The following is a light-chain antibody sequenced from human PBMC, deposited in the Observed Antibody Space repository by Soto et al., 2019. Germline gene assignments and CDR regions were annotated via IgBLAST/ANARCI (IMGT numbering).Light chain of an antibody. CDR2: DAS. Sequence: DIPITQSPSTLSASVGDIVTITCRASRSISSWLAWYQQKPGKAPKLLIYDASSLESGVPSRFSGSGSGTEFTLTISSLQPDDFATYYCQQYNSYSETVGQGTKVDIK. J-gene: IGKJ1*01. CDR3: QQYNSYSET. V-gene: IGKV1-5*01. CDR1: RSISSW.